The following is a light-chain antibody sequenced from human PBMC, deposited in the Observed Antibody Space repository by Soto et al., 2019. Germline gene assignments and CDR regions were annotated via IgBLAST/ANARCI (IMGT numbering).Light chain of an antibody. CDR3: SSYRRGSTYV. J-gene: IGLJ1*01. CDR2: DVT. V-gene: IGLV2-14*01. Sequence: QSVLTQPASVSGSPGQSITVSCTGKSSDVGGYNYVSWYQQHPGKAPRLMIYDVTNRPSGVSNRFSGSKSGNTASLTTSGLQAEDEADYYCSSYRRGSTYVFGTGTKVTVL. CDR1: SSDVGGYNY.